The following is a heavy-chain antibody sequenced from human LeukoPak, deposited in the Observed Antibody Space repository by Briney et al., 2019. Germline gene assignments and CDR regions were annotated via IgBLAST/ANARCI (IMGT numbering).Heavy chain of an antibody. V-gene: IGHV4-39*07. D-gene: IGHD2-21*02. CDR2: IYSSGST. CDR1: GGSISSRSYR. J-gene: IGHJ4*02. CDR3: ARGGGDCGGDCYSGDY. Sequence: SETLSLTCTVSGGSISSRSYRWGWIRQPPGKGLEWIGSIYSSGSTYYNPSLKSRVTISVDTSKNQFSLKLSSVTAADTAVYYCARGGGDCGGDCYSGDYWGQGTLVTVSS.